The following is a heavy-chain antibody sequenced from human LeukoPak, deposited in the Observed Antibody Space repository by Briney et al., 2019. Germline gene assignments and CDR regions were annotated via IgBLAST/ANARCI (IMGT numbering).Heavy chain of an antibody. V-gene: IGHV4-59*01. CDR3: ARGGHYCSSTSCSNSLDY. D-gene: IGHD2-2*01. CDR2: ISNTGST. Sequence: SETLSLTCTVSGGSISSYYWSWIRQPPGKGLEWIGYISNTGSTNNNPSLKSRVTISLDTSKNQFSLKLSSVTAADTAVYYCARGGHYCSSTSCSNSLDYWGQGTLVTVSS. CDR1: GGSISSYY. J-gene: IGHJ4*02.